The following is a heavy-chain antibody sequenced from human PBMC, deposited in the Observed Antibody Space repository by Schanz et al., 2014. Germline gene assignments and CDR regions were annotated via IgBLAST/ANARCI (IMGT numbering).Heavy chain of an antibody. CDR1: GYRFIGYY. V-gene: IGHV1-2*02. Sequence: QVLLVQSGAEVKKPGASVKVSCKASGYRFIGYYVHWVRQAPGQGLEWMGWMNPNSGTTGYAQKFQGRVTMTRNTSTSTAYMELRGLRSDDTAVYYCAREMVRAGYYIYYWGQGTLVTVSS. CDR2: MNPNSGTT. CDR3: AREMVRAGYYIYY. J-gene: IGHJ4*02. D-gene: IGHD3-9*01.